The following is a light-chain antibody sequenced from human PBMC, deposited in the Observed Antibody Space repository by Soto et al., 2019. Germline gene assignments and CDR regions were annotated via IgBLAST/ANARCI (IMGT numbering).Light chain of an antibody. CDR2: DVS. Sequence: QSVLTQPASVSGSPGQSITISGTGTSSDVGGYNYVSWYQQHPGKAPKLMIYDVSNRPSGVSNRFSGSKSGNTASLTISGLQSEDQADYYCSSYTCSSIPYVFGTGTKLTVL. V-gene: IGLV2-14*01. CDR1: SSDVGGYNY. CDR3: SSYTCSSIPYV. J-gene: IGLJ1*01.